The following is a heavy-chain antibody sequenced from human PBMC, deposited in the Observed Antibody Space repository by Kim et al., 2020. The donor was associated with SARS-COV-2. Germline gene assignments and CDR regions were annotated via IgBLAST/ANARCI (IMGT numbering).Heavy chain of an antibody. V-gene: IGHV3-23*01. CDR1: GFTFSSYA. Sequence: GGSLRLSCAASGFTFSSYAMSWVRQAPGKGLEWVSAISGSGGSTYYADSVKGRFTISRDNSKNTLYLQMNSLRAEDTAVYYCFPHIVVVPAARYSSGWVFDYWGQGTLVTVSS. D-gene: IGHD2-2*01. CDR3: FPHIVVVPAARYSSGWVFDY. CDR2: ISGSGGST. J-gene: IGHJ4*02.